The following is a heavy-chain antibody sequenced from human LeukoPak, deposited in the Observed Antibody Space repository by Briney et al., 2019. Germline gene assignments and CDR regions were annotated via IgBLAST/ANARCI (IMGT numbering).Heavy chain of an antibody. V-gene: IGHV4-61*02. Sequence: SETLSLTCIVSGGSISRGSYYWSWIRQPAGKGLEWMGRIYNSGSTNYNPSLKSRVTISTDMSKNQFSLKLSSVTAADTAVYYCARQTFGVLYFDSWGQGTLVIVSS. CDR3: ARQTFGVLYFDS. D-gene: IGHD3-10*01. CDR1: GGSISRGSYY. J-gene: IGHJ4*02. CDR2: IYNSGST.